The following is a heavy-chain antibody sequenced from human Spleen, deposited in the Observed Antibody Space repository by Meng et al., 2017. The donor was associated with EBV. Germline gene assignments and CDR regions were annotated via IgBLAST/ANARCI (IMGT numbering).Heavy chain of an antibody. CDR2: INAGNGNT. V-gene: IGHV1-3*01. CDR1: GYTFTSYA. Sequence: QVQLVQSGAEVKKPGASVKVSCKASGYTFTSYAMHWVRQAPGQRLEWMGWINAGNGNTKYSQKFQGRVTITRDTSASTAYMELSSLRSEDTAVYYCVRDLSVYASGWYWGQGTLVTVSS. CDR3: VRDLSVYASGWY. J-gene: IGHJ4*02. D-gene: IGHD6-19*01.